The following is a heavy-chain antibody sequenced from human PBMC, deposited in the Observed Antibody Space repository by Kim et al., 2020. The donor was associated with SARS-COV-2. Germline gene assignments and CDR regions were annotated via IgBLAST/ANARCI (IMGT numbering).Heavy chain of an antibody. CDR3: AKLGVVIDY. V-gene: IGHV1-2*02. D-gene: IGHD3-3*01. CDR2: GGT. J-gene: IGHJ4*02. Sequence: GGTNYAQKFQGRVTMTRDTSISTAYMELSRLRSDDTAVYYCAKLGVVIDYWGQGTLVTVSS.